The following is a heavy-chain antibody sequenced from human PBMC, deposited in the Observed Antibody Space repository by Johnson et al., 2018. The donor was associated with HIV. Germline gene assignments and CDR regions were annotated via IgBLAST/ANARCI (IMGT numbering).Heavy chain of an antibody. V-gene: IGHV3-74*02. CDR1: GFTFSSYA. CDR3: ARSEYDYYDSSGYDAFDI. Sequence: MLLVVSGGGLVQPGGSLRLSCAASGFTFSSYAMHWVRQAPGKGLVWVSRINSDGSSTSYADSVKGRFTISRDNAKNTLYLQMNSLRAEDTAVYYCARSEYDYYDSSGYDAFDIWGQGTMVTVSS. CDR2: INSDGSST. J-gene: IGHJ3*02. D-gene: IGHD3-22*01.